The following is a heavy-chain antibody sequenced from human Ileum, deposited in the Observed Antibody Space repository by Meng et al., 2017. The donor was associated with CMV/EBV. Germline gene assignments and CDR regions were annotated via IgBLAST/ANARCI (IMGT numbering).Heavy chain of an antibody. CDR2: IHDSGST. V-gene: IGHV4-30-4*01. Sequence: QAHFQTWLPALCKPYQTLSFTCPVSADSSSSGQYYWSWIRQTPGKGLEWIGHIHDSGSTYYNPSLQSRVTISVDTSKNQFSLKLSSVTAADTAVYYCARVWGIAVRPLDYWGQGTLVTVSS. CDR1: ADSSSSGQYY. CDR3: ARVWGIAVRPLDY. J-gene: IGHJ4*02. D-gene: IGHD6-6*01.